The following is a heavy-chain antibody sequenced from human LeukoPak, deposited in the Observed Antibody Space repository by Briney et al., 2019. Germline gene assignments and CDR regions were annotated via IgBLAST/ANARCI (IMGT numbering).Heavy chain of an antibody. J-gene: IGHJ6*02. CDR1: GYTSTGYY. D-gene: IGHD1-20*01. CDR3: ARDGSFITGRGWEGNYYYGMDV. CDR2: INPNSGGT. Sequence: GAAVMVSSKASGYTSTGYYMHWGRQAPGEGVVWMGWINPNSGGTNYAQKFQGRVTMTRDTSISTTYMELSSLRSDDTAVYYCARDGSFITGRGWEGNYYYGMDVWGQGTTVTVSS. V-gene: IGHV1-2*02.